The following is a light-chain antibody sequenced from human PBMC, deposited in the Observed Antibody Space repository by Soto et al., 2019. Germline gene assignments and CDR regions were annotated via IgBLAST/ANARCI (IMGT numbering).Light chain of an antibody. CDR1: QSVSSSY. CDR2: GAS. V-gene: IGKV3-20*01. J-gene: IGKJ1*01. CDR3: QQYGSSLWT. Sequence: EVVLTQYPVTLSFSPVERSTLSFSASQSVSSSYLAWYQQKPGQAPRLLIYGASSRATGIPDRFSGSGSGTDFTLTISRLEPEDFAVYYCQQYGSSLWTFGQGTKVDI.